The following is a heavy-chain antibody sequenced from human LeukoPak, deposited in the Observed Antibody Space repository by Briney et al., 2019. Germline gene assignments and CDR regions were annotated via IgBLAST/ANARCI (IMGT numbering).Heavy chain of an antibody. Sequence: GSLLLSCAASAFPFINYAMTWARQAPGKGLEWISSISGSGETTYYADSVKSRFTISRDNAKNSLYLQMNSLRAEYTAVYYCARDKYGSGSYLSTYYMDVWGKGTTVTVSS. CDR3: ARDKYGSGSYLSTYYMDV. V-gene: IGHV3-23*01. J-gene: IGHJ6*03. D-gene: IGHD3-10*01. CDR2: ISGSGETT. CDR1: AFPFINYA.